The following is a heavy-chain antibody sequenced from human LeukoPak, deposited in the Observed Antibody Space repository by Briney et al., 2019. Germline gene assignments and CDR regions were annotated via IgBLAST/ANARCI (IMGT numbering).Heavy chain of an antibody. J-gene: IGHJ4*02. D-gene: IGHD1-20*01. Sequence: WIRQPPGKGLEWVAVIWYDGSNKYYADSVKGRFTIFRDNSKNTLYLQMNSLRAEDTAVYYCARDGLTGTTSSGKVYWGQGTLVTVSS. V-gene: IGHV3-33*01. CDR2: IWYDGSNK. CDR3: ARDGLTGTTSSGKVY.